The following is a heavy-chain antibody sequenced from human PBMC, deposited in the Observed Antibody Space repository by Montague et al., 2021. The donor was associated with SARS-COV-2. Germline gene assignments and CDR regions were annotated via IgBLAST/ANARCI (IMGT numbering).Heavy chain of an antibody. D-gene: IGHD3-10*01. CDR2: IYYSGTT. J-gene: IGHJ3*02. V-gene: IGHV4-39*01. CDR3: ARPLVRGVPKAFDI. CDR1: GGSITRNYY. Sequence: SETLSLTCTVSGGSITRNYYWGWIRQPPGKGLEWVGNIYYSGTTFISPSLESRVTISVDAPKNQFSLNLTSVTVADTAVYYCARPLVRGVPKAFDILGQGALVIVSS.